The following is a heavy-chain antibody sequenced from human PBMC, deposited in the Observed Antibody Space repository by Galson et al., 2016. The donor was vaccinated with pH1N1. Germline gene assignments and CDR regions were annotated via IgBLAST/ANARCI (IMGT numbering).Heavy chain of an antibody. CDR1: GYSVTRYY. J-gene: IGHJ4*02. CDR2: IDPSDGTT. V-gene: IGHV1-46*01. CDR3: ARRYFLDY. Sequence: SVKVSCKAAGYSVTRYYMHWVRQAPGQGLEWMGIIDPSDGTTTYSEKFQGRISLTRDTSTNSVYMELTTLRPDDSATCFCARRYFLDYWGQGTLVTVSS.